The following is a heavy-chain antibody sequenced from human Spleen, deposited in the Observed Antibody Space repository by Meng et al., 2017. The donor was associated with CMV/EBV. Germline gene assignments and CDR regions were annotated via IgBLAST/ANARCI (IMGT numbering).Heavy chain of an antibody. V-gene: IGHV4-59*01. J-gene: IGHJ4*02. D-gene: IGHD2-21*02. CDR1: GRSLSSYY. Sequence: SGRSLSSYYWTWIRQPPGTGLEWIGYVYYSGGTNYHPSLKSRVTISVDTSKYQFSLQLSSVTAADTAVYHCARAVYGGDSAYYFDYWGQGTLVTVSS. CDR2: VYYSGGT. CDR3: ARAVYGGDSAYYFDY.